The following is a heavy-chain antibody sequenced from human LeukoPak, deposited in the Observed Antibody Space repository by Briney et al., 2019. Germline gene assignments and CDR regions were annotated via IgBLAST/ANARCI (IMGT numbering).Heavy chain of an antibody. J-gene: IGHJ3*02. CDR1: GGSISSGDYY. CDR2: IYYSGST. V-gene: IGHV4-30-4*08. Sequence: SETLSLTCTVSGGSISSGDYYWSWIRQPPGKGLEWIGYIYYSGSTYYNPSLKSRVTISLDTSKNQFSLKLSSVTAADTAVYYCARWGTPRGSDTAMATGSAFDIWGQGTMVTVSS. D-gene: IGHD5-18*01. CDR3: ARWGTPRGSDTAMATGSAFDI.